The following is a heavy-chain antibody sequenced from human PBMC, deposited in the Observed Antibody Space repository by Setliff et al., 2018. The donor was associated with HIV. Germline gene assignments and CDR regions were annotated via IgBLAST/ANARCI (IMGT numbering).Heavy chain of an antibody. CDR2: IKADESEK. Sequence: PGGSLRLSCAASGFTFSYYAMHWVRQAPGKGLEWVANIKADESEKYYVDSVEGRFTISRDNTKNSLFLQMDRLRVEDTAVYYCNMGHYRKSSEWGRGTLVTVSS. D-gene: IGHD3-10*01. CDR1: GFTFSYYA. V-gene: IGHV3-7*03. CDR3: NMGHYRKSSE. J-gene: IGHJ4*02.